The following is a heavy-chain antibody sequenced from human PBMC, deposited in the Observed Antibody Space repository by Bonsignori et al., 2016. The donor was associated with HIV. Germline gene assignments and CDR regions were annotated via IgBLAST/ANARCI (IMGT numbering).Heavy chain of an antibody. Sequence: GESLKISCAASGFTFSSYGMHWVRQAPGKGLEWVAFIRYDGSNKYYADSVKGRFTISRDNSKNTLYLQMNSLRAEDTAVYYCAKVAVAGGPYYFDYWGPRNPGHRLL. J-gene: IGHJ4*01. D-gene: IGHD6-19*01. CDR2: IRYDGSNK. CDR3: AKVAVAGGPYYFDY. CDR1: GFTFSSYG. V-gene: IGHV3-30*02.